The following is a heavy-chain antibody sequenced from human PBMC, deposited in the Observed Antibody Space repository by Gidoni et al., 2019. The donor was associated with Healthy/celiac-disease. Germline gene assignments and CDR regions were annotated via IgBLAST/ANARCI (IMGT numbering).Heavy chain of an antibody. CDR3: ARQINHYDILTGYYIRYFDY. CDR1: GGSISSSSYY. J-gene: IGHJ4*02. CDR2: IYYSGST. V-gene: IGHV4-39*01. Sequence: QLQLQESGPGLVKPSETLSLTCTVSGGSISSSSYYWGWIRQPPGKGLEWIGSIYYSGSTYYNPSLKSRVTISVDTSKSQFSLKLSSVTAADTAVYYCARQINHYDILTGYYIRYFDYWGQGTLVTVSS. D-gene: IGHD3-9*01.